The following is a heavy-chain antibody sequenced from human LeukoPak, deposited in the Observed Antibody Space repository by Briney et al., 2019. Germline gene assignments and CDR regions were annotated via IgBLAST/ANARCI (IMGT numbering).Heavy chain of an antibody. CDR2: SYYSGST. D-gene: IGHD3-10*01. Sequence: PSETLSLTCTVSGGSLSSSSYYWGWLRQPPGKGLEWIGSSYYSGSTYYNPSLKSRVTISVDTSKNQFSLKLSSVTAADTAEYYCASGTHSTEFDPWGQGTLVTVSS. J-gene: IGHJ5*02. CDR1: GGSLSSSSYY. V-gene: IGHV4-39*01. CDR3: ASGTHSTEFDP.